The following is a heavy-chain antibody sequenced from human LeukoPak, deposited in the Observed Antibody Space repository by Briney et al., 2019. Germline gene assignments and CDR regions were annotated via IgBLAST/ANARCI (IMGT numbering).Heavy chain of an antibody. CDR3: ARGGYCSGGSCYGRYYYYGMDV. J-gene: IGHJ6*02. Sequence: ASVKVSCKASGYAFINYGINWVRQATGQGLEWMGWMNPNSGNTGYAQKFQGRVTMTRNTSISTAYMELSSLRSEDTAVYYCARGGYCSGGSCYGRYYYYGMDVWGQGTTVTVSS. CDR2: MNPNSGNT. D-gene: IGHD2-15*01. V-gene: IGHV1-8*02. CDR1: GYAFINYG.